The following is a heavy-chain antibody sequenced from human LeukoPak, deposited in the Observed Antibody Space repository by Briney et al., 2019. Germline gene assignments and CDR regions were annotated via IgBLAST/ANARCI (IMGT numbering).Heavy chain of an antibody. D-gene: IGHD5-18*01. CDR3: ASRFGYSYGYPFDY. Sequence: PGGSLRLSCAASGFTFSDYYMSWIRQAPGKGLEWVSYISSSGGTIYYADSVKGRFTISRDNAKNSLYLQMNSLRAEDTAVYYCASRFGYSYGYPFDYWGQGTLVTVSS. V-gene: IGHV3-11*01. J-gene: IGHJ4*02. CDR2: ISSSGGTI. CDR1: GFTFSDYY.